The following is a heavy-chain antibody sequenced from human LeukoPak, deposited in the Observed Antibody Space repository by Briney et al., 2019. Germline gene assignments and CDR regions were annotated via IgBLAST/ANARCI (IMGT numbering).Heavy chain of an antibody. CDR3: ARRSRGVTMVRGVPNNWFDP. V-gene: IGHV4-34*01. CDR2: INHSGST. Sequence: PSETLSLTCAVYGGSFSGYYWSWIRQPPGKGLEWIGEINHSGSTNYNPSLKSRVTISVDTSKNQFSLKLSSVTAADTAVYYCARRSRGVTMVRGVPNNWFDPWGQGTLVTVSS. CDR1: GGSFSGYY. D-gene: IGHD3-10*01. J-gene: IGHJ5*02.